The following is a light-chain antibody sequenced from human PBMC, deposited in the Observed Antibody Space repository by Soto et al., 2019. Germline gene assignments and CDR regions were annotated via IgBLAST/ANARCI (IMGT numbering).Light chain of an antibody. J-gene: IGKJ2*01. CDR2: WAS. CDR3: QQYNNWPPYT. V-gene: IGKV4-1*01. Sequence: DIVMTQSPDSLAVSLGERATINCKSSQSVLYSSNNKNYLAWYQQKPGQPPKLLIYWASTRESGVPDRFSGSGSATEFTLTISSLQSEDFAVYYCQQYNNWPPYTFGQGTKLEIK. CDR1: QSVLYSSNNKNY.